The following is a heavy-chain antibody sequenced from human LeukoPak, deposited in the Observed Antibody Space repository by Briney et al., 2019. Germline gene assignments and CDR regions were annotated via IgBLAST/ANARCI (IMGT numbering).Heavy chain of an antibody. CDR2: ISYDGSNK. Sequence: PGRSLRLSCAASGFTFSSYGMHWVRQAPGKGLEWVAVISYDGSNKYYADSVKGRFTISRDNFKNTLYLQMNSLRAEDTAVYYCAKFSSQQLALDVWGQGTTVTVSS. J-gene: IGHJ6*02. CDR3: AKFSSQQLALDV. CDR1: GFTFSSYG. V-gene: IGHV3-30*18. D-gene: IGHD6-13*01.